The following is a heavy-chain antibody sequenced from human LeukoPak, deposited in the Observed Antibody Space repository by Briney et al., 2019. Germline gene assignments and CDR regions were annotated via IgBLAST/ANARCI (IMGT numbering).Heavy chain of an antibody. V-gene: IGHV3-53*05. D-gene: IGHD6-19*01. CDR3: AKSYSGPAHFDY. CDR1: GFTVNNNC. CDR2: IYVGDAT. Sequence: AGGSLRLSCAASGFTVNNNCLSWVRQAPGKGLEWVSFIYVGDATYYADSVKGRFTISRDNSKNTVYLQMNSLRAEDTALYYCAKSYSGPAHFDYWGQGTLVTVSS. J-gene: IGHJ4*02.